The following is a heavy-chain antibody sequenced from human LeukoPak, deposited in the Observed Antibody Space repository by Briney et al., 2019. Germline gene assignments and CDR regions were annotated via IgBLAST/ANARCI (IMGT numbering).Heavy chain of an antibody. D-gene: IGHD1-20*01. CDR2: ISGSGGST. Sequence: GGSLRLSCAASGFTFSSYAMSWVRQAPGKGLEWVSAISGSGGSTYYADSVKGRFTISRDNSKNTLYLQMNSLRAEDTAVYYCARGITGTTRARAFDIWGQGTMVTVSS. V-gene: IGHV3-23*01. J-gene: IGHJ3*02. CDR1: GFTFSSYA. CDR3: ARGITGTTRARAFDI.